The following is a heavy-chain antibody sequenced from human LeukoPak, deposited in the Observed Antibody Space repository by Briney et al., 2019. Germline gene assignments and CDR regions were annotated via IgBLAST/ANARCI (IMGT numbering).Heavy chain of an antibody. CDR2: ISSSSSYT. D-gene: IGHD3-22*01. J-gene: IGHJ4*02. CDR3: ARSYYYVSSGYQN. Sequence: GGSLRLSCAASGFTFSDYYMSWIRQAPGKGLEWVSYISSSSSYTNYADSVKGRFTISRDNAKNSLYLQMNSLRAEDTAVYYCARSYYYVSSGYQNWGQGTLVTVSS. V-gene: IGHV3-11*06. CDR1: GFTFSDYY.